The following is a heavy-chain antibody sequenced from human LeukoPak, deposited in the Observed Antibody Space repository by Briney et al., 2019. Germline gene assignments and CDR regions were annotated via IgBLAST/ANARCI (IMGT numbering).Heavy chain of an antibody. V-gene: IGHV1-2*02. D-gene: IGHD3-3*01. Sequence: ASVKVSCKASGYTFTGYYMHWVRQAPGQGLEWMGWINPNSGGTNYAQKLQGRVTMTTDTSTSTAYMELRSLRSDDTAVYYCARDMYYDFWSGYYMFGDPVAWGQGTLVTVSS. CDR2: INPNSGGT. CDR1: GYTFTGYY. CDR3: ARDMYYDFWSGYYMFGDPVA. J-gene: IGHJ5*02.